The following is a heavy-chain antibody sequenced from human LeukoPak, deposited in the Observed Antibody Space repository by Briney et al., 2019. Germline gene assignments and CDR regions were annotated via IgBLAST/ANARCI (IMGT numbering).Heavy chain of an antibody. J-gene: IGHJ4*02. D-gene: IGHD3-9*01. V-gene: IGHV4-34*01. CDR3: ARGGRRYFDWLLGSEFDY. CDR1: GGSFSGYY. CDR2: INHSGST. Sequence: SETLSLTCAVYGGSFSGYYWSWIRQPPGKGLEWIGEINHSGSTNYNPSLKSRVTISVDTSKNQFSLKLSSVTAADTAVYYCARGGRRYFDWLLGSEFDYWGQGTLVTVSS.